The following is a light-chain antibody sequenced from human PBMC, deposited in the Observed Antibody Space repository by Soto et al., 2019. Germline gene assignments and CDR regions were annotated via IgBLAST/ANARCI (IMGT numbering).Light chain of an antibody. CDR2: DVS. CDR3: SSYTISSTHVV. V-gene: IGLV2-14*01. Sequence: QSALTQPASVSGSPGQSITISCTGTSSDVGDYNYVSWYQQHPGKAPKLMIYDVSNRPSGVSNRFSGSKSGNTASLTISGLQAEDEADYYCSSYTISSTHVVFGGGTKLTVL. J-gene: IGLJ2*01. CDR1: SSDVGDYNY.